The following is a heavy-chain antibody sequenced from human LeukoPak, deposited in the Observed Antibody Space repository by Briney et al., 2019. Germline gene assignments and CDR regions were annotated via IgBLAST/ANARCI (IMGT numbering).Heavy chain of an antibody. CDR3: ASSSYCGGDVYYHFDY. D-gene: IGHD2-21*02. V-gene: IGHV3-30-3*01. J-gene: IGHJ4*02. Sequence: GGSLRLSCAASGFTFSSYAMHWVRQAPGKGLEWVAVISYDGSNKYYADSVKGRFTISRDNSKNTLYLQMNSLRAEDTAVYYCASSSYCGGDVYYHFDYWGRGILFTVSS. CDR2: ISYDGSNK. CDR1: GFTFSSYA.